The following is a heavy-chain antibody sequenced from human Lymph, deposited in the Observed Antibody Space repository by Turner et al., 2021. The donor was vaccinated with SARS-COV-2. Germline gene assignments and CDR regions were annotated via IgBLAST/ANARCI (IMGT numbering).Heavy chain of an antibody. CDR2: IWYDGSNK. J-gene: IGHJ6*02. D-gene: IGHD2-15*01. Sequence: QVQLVESGGGVVQPGRSLRLSCAASGFTFSSHGMHWVRQAPGKGLEWVAVIWYDGSNKYYADSVKGRFTISRDNSKKTLYLQMNSLRAEDTAVYYCAREGDALAGGMDVWGQGTTVTVSS. CDR1: GFTFSSHG. V-gene: IGHV3-33*01. CDR3: AREGDALAGGMDV.